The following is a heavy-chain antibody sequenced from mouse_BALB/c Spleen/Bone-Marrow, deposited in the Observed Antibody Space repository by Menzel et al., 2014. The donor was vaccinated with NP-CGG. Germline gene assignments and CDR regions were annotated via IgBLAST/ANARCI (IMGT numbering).Heavy chain of an antibody. J-gene: IGHJ3*01. CDR2: ITSGGGST. Sequence: VKLVESGGGLVKPGGSLKLSCAGSGFAFSSYDMSWVRPTPEKRLEWVAYITSGGGSTYYSDTVKGRFTISRDNAKNTLYLQMSSLKSEDSAMYYCARQILRGFAGGGQGTLVTVSA. CDR3: ARQILRGFAG. V-gene: IGHV5-12-1*01. D-gene: IGHD1-1*01. CDR1: GFAFSSYD.